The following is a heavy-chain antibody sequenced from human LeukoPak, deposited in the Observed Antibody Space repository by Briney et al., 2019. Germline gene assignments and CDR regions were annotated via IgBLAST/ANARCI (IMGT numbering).Heavy chain of an antibody. CDR1: GFTVSSNY. CDR3: ARVPSYYDSSGYLDY. D-gene: IGHD3-22*01. V-gene: IGHV3-53*01. Sequence: QSGGSLRLSCAASGFTVSSNYMSWVRQAPGKGLEWVTVIYSGGSTYYADSVKGRCTISRDNSKNTLYLQMNSLRAEDTAVYYCARVPSYYDSSGYLDYWGQGTLVTVSS. J-gene: IGHJ4*02. CDR2: IYSGGST.